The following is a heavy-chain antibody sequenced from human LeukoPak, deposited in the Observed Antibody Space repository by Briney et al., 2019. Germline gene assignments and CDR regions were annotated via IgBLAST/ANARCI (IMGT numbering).Heavy chain of an antibody. V-gene: IGHV3-66*01. CDR3: ARDKAIFGVVITPHLVDY. D-gene: IGHD3-3*01. CDR2: IYSGGST. J-gene: IGHJ4*02. Sequence: GGSLRLSCAASGFTFSSYAMSWVRQAPGKGLEWVSFIYSGGSTYYADSVKGRFTISRDNSKNTLYLQMNSLRAEDTAVYYCARDKAIFGVVITPHLVDYWGQGTLVTVSS. CDR1: GFTFSSYA.